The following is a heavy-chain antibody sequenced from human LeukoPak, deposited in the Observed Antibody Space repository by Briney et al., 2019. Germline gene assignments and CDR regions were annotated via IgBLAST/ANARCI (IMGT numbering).Heavy chain of an antibody. CDR1: GGSFSGYY. V-gene: IGHV4-34*01. Sequence: PSETLPLTCAVYGGSFSGYYWSWIRQPPGKGLEWIGEINHSGSTNYNPSLKSRVTISVDTSKNQFSLKLSSVTAADTAVYYCARGRVLLWFGEYYFGYWGQGTLVTVSS. D-gene: IGHD3-10*01. J-gene: IGHJ4*02. CDR3: ARGRVLLWFGEYYFGY. CDR2: INHSGST.